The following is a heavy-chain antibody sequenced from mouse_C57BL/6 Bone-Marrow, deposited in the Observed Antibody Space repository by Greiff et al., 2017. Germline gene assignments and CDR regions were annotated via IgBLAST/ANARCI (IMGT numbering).Heavy chain of an antibody. CDR3: ARRHGYDWYAMDY. CDR1: GYAFSSSW. Sequence: QVQLQQSGPELVKPGASVKISCKASGYAFSSSWMNWVKQRPGKGLEWIGRMYPGDGDTNYNGKFKGKATLTADKSSSTAYMQLSSLTSEDSAVYFCARRHGYDWYAMDYWGQGTSVTVSS. D-gene: IGHD2-2*01. CDR2: MYPGDGDT. V-gene: IGHV1-82*01. J-gene: IGHJ4*01.